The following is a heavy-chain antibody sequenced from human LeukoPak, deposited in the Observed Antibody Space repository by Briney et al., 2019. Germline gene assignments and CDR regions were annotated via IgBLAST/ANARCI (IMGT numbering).Heavy chain of an antibody. CDR1: GYTFTSYY. D-gene: IGHD3-3*01. CDR2: INPSGGST. Sequence: ASVKVSCKASGYTFTSYYMHWVRQAPGQGLEWMGIINPSGGSTSYAQKFQGRVTMTRDTSISTAYMELSRLRSDDTAVYYCARVLFDFWSGYYRNWGQGTLVTVSS. J-gene: IGHJ4*02. V-gene: IGHV1-46*01. CDR3: ARVLFDFWSGYYRN.